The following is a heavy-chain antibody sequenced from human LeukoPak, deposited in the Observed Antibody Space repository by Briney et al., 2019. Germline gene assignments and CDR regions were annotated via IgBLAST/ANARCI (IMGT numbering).Heavy chain of an antibody. CDR3: ARAWEYSSSSLPVYFDY. CDR1: GGSISSSSYY. J-gene: IGHJ4*02. V-gene: IGHV4-61*05. D-gene: IGHD6-6*01. Sequence: SETLSLTCTVSGGSISSSSYYWGWIRQPPGKGLEWIGYIYYSGSTNYNPSRKSRVTISVDTSKNQFSLKLSSVTAADTAVYYCARAWEYSSSSLPVYFDYWGQGTLVTVSS. CDR2: IYYSGST.